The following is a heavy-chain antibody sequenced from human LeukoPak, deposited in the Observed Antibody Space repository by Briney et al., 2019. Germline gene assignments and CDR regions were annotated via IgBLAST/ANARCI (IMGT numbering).Heavy chain of an antibody. CDR1: GFTFSSYG. CDR2: ISGSGGST. J-gene: IGHJ3*02. D-gene: IGHD3-22*01. V-gene: IGHV3-23*01. CDR3: AKDRAPFHYYDSSGYSRASAFDI. Sequence: GGSLRLSCAASGFTFSSYGMSWVRQAPGKGLEWVSAISGSGGSTYYADSVKGRFTISRDNSKNTLYLQMNSLRAEDTAVYYCAKDRAPFHYYDSSGYSRASAFDIRGQGTMVTVSS.